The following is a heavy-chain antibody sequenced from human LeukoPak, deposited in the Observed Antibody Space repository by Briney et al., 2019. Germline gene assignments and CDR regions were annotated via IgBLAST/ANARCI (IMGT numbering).Heavy chain of an antibody. CDR1: GGSLNSYY. V-gene: IGHV4-59*01. Sequence: SETLSLTCTVSGGSLNSYYWSWIRQPPGKGLEWIGYIYYSGSTNYNPSLKSRVTISVDTSKNQFSLMLSSVTAADTAVYYCARVTGYMTEDYFDYWGQGTLITVSS. CDR3: ARVTGYMTEDYFDY. CDR2: IYYSGST. D-gene: IGHD6-13*01. J-gene: IGHJ4*02.